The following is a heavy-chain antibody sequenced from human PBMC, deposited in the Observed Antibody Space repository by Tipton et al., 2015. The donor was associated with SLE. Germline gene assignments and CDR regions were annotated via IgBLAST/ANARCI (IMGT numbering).Heavy chain of an antibody. V-gene: IGHV4-59*11. D-gene: IGHD6-13*01. CDR2: IYYSGST. J-gene: IGHJ3*02. Sequence: TLSLTCTVSGGSISSHYWSWIRQPPGKGLEWIGYIYYSGSTYYNPSLKSRVTISVDTSKNHFSLKLSSVTAADTAVYYCASDLAGSQAFDIWGQGTMVTVSS. CDR1: GGSISSHY. CDR3: ASDLAGSQAFDI.